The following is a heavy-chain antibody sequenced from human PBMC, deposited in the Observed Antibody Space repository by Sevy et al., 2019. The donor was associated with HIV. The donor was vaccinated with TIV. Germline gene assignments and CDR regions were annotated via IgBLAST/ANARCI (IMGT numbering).Heavy chain of an antibody. D-gene: IGHD2-2*01. V-gene: IGHV3-48*03. CDR3: ARAGIGISSLTGAMDV. J-gene: IGHJ6*02. Sequence: GGCLRLSCAASGFSFTSYEINWVRQAPGKGLEGVSYISSRGTTIYYADSVKGRFTISRDNAKNSLFLQMNSLRADDTTVYYCARAGIGISSLTGAMDVWGQGTTVIVSS. CDR1: GFSFTSYE. CDR2: ISSRGTTI.